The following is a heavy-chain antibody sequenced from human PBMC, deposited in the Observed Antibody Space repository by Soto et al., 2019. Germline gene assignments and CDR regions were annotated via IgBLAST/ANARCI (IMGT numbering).Heavy chain of an antibody. CDR2: MNPNSGNT. J-gene: IGHJ4*02. CDR1: GYTFTSYD. CDR3: ARAGELWFGDPDFHY. Sequence: QVPLVQSGAEVKKPGASVKVSCKASGYTFTSYDINWVRQATGQGLEWMGWMNPNSGNTVYAQKFEGRVTRTRNTSIRTDYMGLSSLRSEDRAVYYCARAGELWFGDPDFHYWGQGGMVTVS. V-gene: IGHV1-8*01. D-gene: IGHD3-10*01.